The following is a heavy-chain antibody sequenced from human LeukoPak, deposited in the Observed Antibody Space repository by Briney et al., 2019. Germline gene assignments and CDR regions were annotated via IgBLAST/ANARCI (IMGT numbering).Heavy chain of an antibody. J-gene: IGHJ5*02. CDR2: INPHSGDA. Sequence: ASVNVSCKASGYTFTSNYIHWVRQAPGQGLEWMGEINPHSGDANYAQKFQGRVTLTRDTSISTAYMELSSLRPDDTAVYYCARPYCKNGVCLVWLDPWGQGTLVTVSS. CDR3: ARPYCKNGVCLVWLDP. V-gene: IGHV1-2*02. CDR1: GYTFTSNY. D-gene: IGHD2-8*01.